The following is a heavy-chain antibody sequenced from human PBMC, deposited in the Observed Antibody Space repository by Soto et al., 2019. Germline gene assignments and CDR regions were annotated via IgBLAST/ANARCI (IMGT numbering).Heavy chain of an antibody. Sequence: QVQLVQSGGEVKKPGASVKVSCKASGYTFTSPGLSWVRQAPGQGLEWMGWISTYNGNTKYEQRFQDRVTMTIHTSTSTAYMELRSLRSDDTAIYYCARAGEIPYYYYGMDVWGQGTTVTVSS. J-gene: IGHJ6*02. CDR2: ISTYNGNT. V-gene: IGHV1-18*01. CDR1: GYTFTSPG. D-gene: IGHD3-10*01. CDR3: ARAGEIPYYYYGMDV.